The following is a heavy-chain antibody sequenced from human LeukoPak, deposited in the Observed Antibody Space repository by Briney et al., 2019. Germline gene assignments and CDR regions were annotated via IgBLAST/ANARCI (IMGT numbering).Heavy chain of an antibody. Sequence: GGSLRLSCAASGFTFSSDAMHWVRQAPGKGLEWVANIKPDGTEKYYVDSLKGRFTISRDNTKNSLYLQMSSLRVEDTAVYYCARGGNASWDYWGQGALVTVSS. J-gene: IGHJ4*02. CDR1: GFTFSSDA. V-gene: IGHV3-7*01. CDR3: ARGGNASWDY. CDR2: IKPDGTEK.